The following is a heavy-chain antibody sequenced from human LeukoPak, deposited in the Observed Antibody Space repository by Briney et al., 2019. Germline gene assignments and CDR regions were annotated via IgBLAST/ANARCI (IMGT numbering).Heavy chain of an antibody. CDR2: ISAYNGNT. Sequence: ASMKVSCKASGYTFTSYGISWVRQAPGQGLEWMGWISAYNGNTNYAQKLQGRVTMTTDTSTSTAYMELRSLRSDDTAVYYCARVHDYGDYFDYWGQGTLVTVSS. D-gene: IGHD4-17*01. J-gene: IGHJ4*02. V-gene: IGHV1-18*01. CDR1: GYTFTSYG. CDR3: ARVHDYGDYFDY.